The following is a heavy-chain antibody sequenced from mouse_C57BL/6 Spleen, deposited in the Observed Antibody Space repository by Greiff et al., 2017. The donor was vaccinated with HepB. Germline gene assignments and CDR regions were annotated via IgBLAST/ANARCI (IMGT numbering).Heavy chain of an antibody. D-gene: IGHD3-1*01. CDR3: AREGGAMAMDY. Sequence: QVQLQQSGAELVKPGASVKISCKASGYAFSSYWMNWVKQRPGKGLEWIGQIYPGDGDTNYNGKFKGKATLTADKSSSTAYMPLSSLTSEDSAVYFCAREGGAMAMDYWGQGTSVTVSS. CDR1: GYAFSSYW. CDR2: IYPGDGDT. J-gene: IGHJ4*01. V-gene: IGHV1-80*01.